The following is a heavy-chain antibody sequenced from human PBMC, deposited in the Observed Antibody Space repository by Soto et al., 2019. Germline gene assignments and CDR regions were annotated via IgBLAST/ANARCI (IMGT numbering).Heavy chain of an antibody. D-gene: IGHD3-22*01. CDR1: GFTFSNAW. V-gene: IGHV3-15*01. CDR2: IKGEADGGTT. CDR3: TTGLSNGYYNFDY. J-gene: IGHJ4*02. Sequence: PGGSLRLSCAASGFTFSNAWMSWVRQAPGKGLEWVGRIKGEADGGTTDYAAPVKVRITISRDHSKDTLYLQMNSLKTEDTAVYYCTTGLSNGYYNFDYWGQGTPVTVSS.